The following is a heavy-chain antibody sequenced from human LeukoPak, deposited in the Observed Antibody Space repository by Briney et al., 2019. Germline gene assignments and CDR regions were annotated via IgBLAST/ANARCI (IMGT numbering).Heavy chain of an antibody. J-gene: IGHJ4*02. Sequence: PGGSLRLSCAASGFTFSSYSMNWVRQAPGKGLEWVAFIRYDGSNKYYADSVKGRFTISRDNSKNTLYLQMNSLRAEDTAVYYCAKDFLSWLRLPAIFDYWGQGTLVTVSS. V-gene: IGHV3-30*02. CDR2: IRYDGSNK. CDR3: AKDFLSWLRLPAIFDY. D-gene: IGHD5-18*01. CDR1: GFTFSSYS.